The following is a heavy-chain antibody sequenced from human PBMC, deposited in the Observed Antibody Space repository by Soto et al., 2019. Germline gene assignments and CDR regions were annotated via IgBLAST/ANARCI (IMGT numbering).Heavy chain of an antibody. J-gene: IGHJ4*02. Sequence: SETLSLTCTVSGGSVSNSNYYWGWIRQSPGKGLEWIGSVYYRGRSYSKSSVKSRVTISVDTSRNQFSLNLNSVTASDTAVYYCVSQRTSVLTQAYFDYWGPGALVTVSS. CDR1: GGSVSNSNYY. CDR2: VYYRGRS. V-gene: IGHV4-39*01. CDR3: VSQRTSVLTQAYFDY. D-gene: IGHD2-8*01.